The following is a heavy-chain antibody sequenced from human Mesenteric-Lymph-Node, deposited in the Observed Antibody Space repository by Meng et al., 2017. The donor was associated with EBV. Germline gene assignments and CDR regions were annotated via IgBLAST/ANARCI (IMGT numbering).Heavy chain of an antibody. V-gene: IGHV4-34*02. CDR3: ARSSYGSGSYSPFDF. CDR1: GGSFTEHY. J-gene: IGHJ4*02. CDR2: INHSGGT. D-gene: IGHD3-10*01. Sequence: LQQLSAGLFKPSETLSLTCTVCGGSFTEHYWTWIRQPPGKGLEWIAEINHSGGTNYNLSLKNRVTISIDLSKNHFSLKVSSVTAADTAVYYCARSSYGSGSYSPFDFWGEGNLVTVSS.